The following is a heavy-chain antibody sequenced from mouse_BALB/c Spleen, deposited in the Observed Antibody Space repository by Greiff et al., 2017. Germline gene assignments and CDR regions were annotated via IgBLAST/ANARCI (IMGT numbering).Heavy chain of an antibody. Sequence: VQLKQSGAELVRPGALVKLSCKASGFNIKDYYMHWVKQRPEQGLEWIGWIDPENGNTIYDPKFQGKASITADTSSNTAYLQLSSLTSEDTAVYYCAYYYGSSHWYFDVWGAGTTVTVSS. J-gene: IGHJ1*01. CDR1: GFNIKDYY. CDR3: AYYYGSSHWYFDV. CDR2: IDPENGNT. V-gene: IGHV14-1*02. D-gene: IGHD1-1*01.